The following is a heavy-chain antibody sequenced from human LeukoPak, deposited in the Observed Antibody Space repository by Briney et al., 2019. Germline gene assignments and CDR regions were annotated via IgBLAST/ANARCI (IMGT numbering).Heavy chain of an antibody. V-gene: IGHV3-21*03. J-gene: IGHJ4*02. D-gene: IGHD5-18*01. CDR2: ISSSSSYI. CDR1: GFTFSSYS. CDR3: ARDRHIYSYGYLGDY. Sequence: GGSLRLSCAASGFTFSSYSMNWVRQAPGKGLEWVSSISSSSSYIYYADSVKGRFTISRDNAKNSLYLQMNSLRAEDTAVYYCARDRHIYSYGYLGDYWGQGTLVTVSS.